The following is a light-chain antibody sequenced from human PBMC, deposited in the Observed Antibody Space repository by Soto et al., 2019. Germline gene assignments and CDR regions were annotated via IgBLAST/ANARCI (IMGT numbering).Light chain of an antibody. V-gene: IGLV2-8*01. CDR1: SSDVGKYDY. CDR3: CSLKTSHTYV. J-gene: IGLJ1*01. CDR2: EVS. Sequence: QSVLTQPPSASGSPGHSVTISCTGTSSDVGKYDYVSWFQHHPGKAPKLIIYEVSKRPSGVPDRFSGSKSGSTASLTVSGLQTDDEADYYCCSLKTSHTYVFGSGTKVTVL.